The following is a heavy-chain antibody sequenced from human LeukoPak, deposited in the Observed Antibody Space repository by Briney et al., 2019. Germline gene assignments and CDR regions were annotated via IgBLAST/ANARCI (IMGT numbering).Heavy chain of an antibody. D-gene: IGHD5-12*01. CDR2: INWNSGFI. CDR1: GFTFDDYA. CDR3: VKDRGSMATTLTMGYGRDV. Sequence: GGSLRLSCAASGFTFDDYAMHWVRQTPGKGLEWVASINWNSGFIDYGDSVKGRVTISRDNAKNSLHLQMNSLRPEDTALYYCVKDRGSMATTLTMGYGRDVWGQGTTVTVSS. V-gene: IGHV3-9*01. J-gene: IGHJ6*02.